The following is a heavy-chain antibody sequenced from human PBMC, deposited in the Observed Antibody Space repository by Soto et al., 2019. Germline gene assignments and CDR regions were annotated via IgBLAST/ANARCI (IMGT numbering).Heavy chain of an antibody. CDR1: GFTFSSYS. Sequence: PGGSLRLSCAASGFTFSSYSMNWVRQAPGKGLEWVSSISSSSSYIYYADSVKGRFTISRDNAKNSLYLQMNSLRAEDTAVYYCPRYSSSFDAFDIWGQGTMVTLSS. CDR3: PRYSSSFDAFDI. CDR2: ISSSSSYI. V-gene: IGHV3-21*01. D-gene: IGHD6-13*01. J-gene: IGHJ3*02.